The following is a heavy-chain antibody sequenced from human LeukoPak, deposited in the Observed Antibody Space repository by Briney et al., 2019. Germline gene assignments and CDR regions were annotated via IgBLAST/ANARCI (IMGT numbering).Heavy chain of an antibody. V-gene: IGHV3-74*01. Sequence: GGSLRLSCAASGFTFSSDWMHWVRQGPGKGLVWVSRINPDGSVTSHADSVKGRFSISRDNARNTLYLQMNSLRAEDTAVYYCARGAPGYYDSFQLYFDYWGQGTLVTVSS. J-gene: IGHJ4*02. D-gene: IGHD3-22*01. CDR2: INPDGSVT. CDR1: GFTFSSDW. CDR3: ARGAPGYYDSFQLYFDY.